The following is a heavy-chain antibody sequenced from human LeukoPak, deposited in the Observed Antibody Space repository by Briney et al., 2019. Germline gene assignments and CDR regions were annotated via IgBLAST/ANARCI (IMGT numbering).Heavy chain of an antibody. D-gene: IGHD6-19*01. Sequence: SETLSLTCTVSGGSISSYYWSWIRQPPGKGLEWIGYIYYSGSTNYNPSLKSRVTMSVDTSKNQFSLKLSSVTAADTAVYYCARHSSGWYGTFDYWGQGTLVTVSS. J-gene: IGHJ4*02. CDR3: ARHSSGWYGTFDY. V-gene: IGHV4-59*08. CDR2: IYYSGST. CDR1: GGSISSYY.